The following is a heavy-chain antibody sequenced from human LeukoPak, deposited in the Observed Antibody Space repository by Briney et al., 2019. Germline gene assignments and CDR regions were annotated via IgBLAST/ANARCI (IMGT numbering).Heavy chain of an antibody. D-gene: IGHD3-16*01. V-gene: IGHV3-74*01. CDR3: ARDQTSTFGGVIPDY. CDR1: GFTFSDTW. J-gene: IGHJ4*02. CDR2: IRSDGSDT. Sequence: GGSLRLSCAASGFTFSDTWMHWVRQAPGKGLVWVSRIRSDGSDTRYAESVKGRFTISRDNAKNTLYLQMNSLRAEDTAVYYCARDQTSTFGGVIPDYWGQGTLVTVSS.